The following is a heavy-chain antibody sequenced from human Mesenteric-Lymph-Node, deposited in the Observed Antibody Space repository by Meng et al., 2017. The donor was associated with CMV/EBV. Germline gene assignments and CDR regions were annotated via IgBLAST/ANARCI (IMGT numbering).Heavy chain of an antibody. V-gene: IGHV3-23*01. CDR2: VSGSAGTT. Sequence: GESLKISCAASGFTFSSYAMNWVRQAPGKGLEWVSVVSGSAGTTYYADSVKGRFTISRDNSKNTLYLQMNSLRAEDTAVYYCARDPYGAYYFDYWGQGTLVTVSS. D-gene: IGHD4-17*01. J-gene: IGHJ4*02. CDR1: GFTFSSYA. CDR3: ARDPYGAYYFDY.